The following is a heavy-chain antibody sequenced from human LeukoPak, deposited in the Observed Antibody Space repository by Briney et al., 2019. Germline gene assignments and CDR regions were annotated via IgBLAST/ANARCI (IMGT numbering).Heavy chain of an antibody. CDR3: AKDFYDILTGFNY. Sequence: GGSLRISCAASGFTFDDYAMHWVRQAPGKGLEWVSGISWNSGSIGYADSVKGRFTISRDNAKNSLYLQMNSLRAEDTALYYCAKDFYDILTGFNYWGQGTLVTVSS. V-gene: IGHV3-9*01. CDR1: GFTFDDYA. D-gene: IGHD3-9*01. J-gene: IGHJ4*02. CDR2: ISWNSGSI.